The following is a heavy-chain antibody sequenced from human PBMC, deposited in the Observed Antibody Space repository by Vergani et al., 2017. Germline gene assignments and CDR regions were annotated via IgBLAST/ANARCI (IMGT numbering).Heavy chain of an antibody. CDR2: SRNKARSYTT. CDR1: GFTLSDHV. V-gene: IGHV3-72*01. CDR3: ATLPLQTQQQVTA. J-gene: IGHJ5*02. D-gene: IGHD6-13*01. Sequence: EVQLVESGGGLVQPGGSLRLSCAASGFTLSDHVMDWVRQGPGKGLEWVGRSRNKARSYTTEYSASVKGRFTISRDDSRNSLYLQMNSLKTEDTAVYYCATLPLQTQQQVTAWWQEALVTVSS.